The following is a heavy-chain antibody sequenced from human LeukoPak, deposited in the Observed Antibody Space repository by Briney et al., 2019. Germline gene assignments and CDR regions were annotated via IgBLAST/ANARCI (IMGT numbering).Heavy chain of an antibody. CDR2: IWYDGGNK. Sequence: GGSLRLSCAASGFTFSYYGMHWVRQAPGKGLEWVAVIWYDGGNKYYADSVKGRFTISRDNSKNTLFLQMNSLRAEDTAVYYCARGDYGGENFDYWGQGTLVTVSS. V-gene: IGHV3-33*01. D-gene: IGHD4-23*01. CDR3: ARGDYGGENFDY. CDR1: GFTFSYYG. J-gene: IGHJ4*02.